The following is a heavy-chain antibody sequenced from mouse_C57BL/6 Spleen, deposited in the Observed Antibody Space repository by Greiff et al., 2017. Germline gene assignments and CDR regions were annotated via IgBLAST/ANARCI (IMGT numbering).Heavy chain of an antibody. J-gene: IGHJ1*03. Sequence: VQRVESGPELVKPGASVKISCKASGYAFSSSWMNWVKQRPGKGLEWIGRIYPGDGDTNYNGKFKGKATLTADKSSSTAYMQLSSLTSEDSAVYFCARGGAYDWYFDVWGTGTTVTVSS. CDR1: GYAFSSSW. V-gene: IGHV1-82*01. CDR3: ARGGAYDWYFDV. D-gene: IGHD1-1*01. CDR2: IYPGDGDT.